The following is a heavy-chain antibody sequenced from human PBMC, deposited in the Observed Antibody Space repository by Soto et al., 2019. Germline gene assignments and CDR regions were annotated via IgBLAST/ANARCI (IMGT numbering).Heavy chain of an antibody. CDR1: GFTFSSYA. D-gene: IGHD3-3*01. CDR3: AKDRGYYDFWSGYLVHDAFDI. Sequence: EVQLLESGGGLVQPGGSLRLSCAASGFTFSSYAMSWVRQAPGKGLEWVSAISGSGGSTYYADSVKGRFTISRDNSKNTLYLQMNRLRAEDTAVYYCAKDRGYYDFWSGYLVHDAFDIWGQGTMVTVSS. J-gene: IGHJ3*02. V-gene: IGHV3-23*01. CDR2: ISGSGGST.